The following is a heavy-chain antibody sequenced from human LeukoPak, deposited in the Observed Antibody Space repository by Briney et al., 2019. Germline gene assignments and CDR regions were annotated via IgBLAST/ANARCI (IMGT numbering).Heavy chain of an antibody. CDR3: ARGIHLVPYMDV. V-gene: IGHV4-34*01. CDR1: GFTFSNYA. CDR2: INHSGST. Sequence: GSLRLSCATSGFTFSNYAMSWVRQAPGKGLEWIGEINHSGSTNYNPSLKSRVTISVDTSKNQFSLKLSSVTAADTAVYYCARGIHLVPYMDVWGKGTTVTVSS. D-gene: IGHD6-13*01. J-gene: IGHJ6*03.